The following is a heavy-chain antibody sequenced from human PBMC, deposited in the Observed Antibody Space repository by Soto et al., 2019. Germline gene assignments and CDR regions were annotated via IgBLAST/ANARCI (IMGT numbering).Heavy chain of an antibody. J-gene: IGHJ5*02. Sequence: SETLSLTCTVSGGSISSGGYYWSWIRQHPGKGLEWIGYIYYSGSTYYNPSLKSRVTISVDTSKNQFSLKLSSVTAADTAVYYCARYQSCISTSCYESYWFDPWGQGTLVTVSS. CDR2: IYYSGST. CDR1: GGSISSGGYY. V-gene: IGHV4-31*03. D-gene: IGHD2-2*01. CDR3: ARYQSCISTSCYESYWFDP.